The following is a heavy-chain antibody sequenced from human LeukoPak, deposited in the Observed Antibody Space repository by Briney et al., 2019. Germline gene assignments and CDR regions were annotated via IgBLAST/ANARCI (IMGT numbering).Heavy chain of an antibody. CDR3: GMSGDRVPLQDDVFDV. Sequence: GESLKISCKVSGYSFTSYCIGWVRQMPGKGLEWMGIIYPGDSDPTYSPSFQGQVTISVDQSINTAYLQWSSLQASDTAMYYCGMSGDRVPLQDDVFDVWGQGTMVTVST. V-gene: IGHV5-51*01. J-gene: IGHJ3*01. CDR1: GYSFTSYC. D-gene: IGHD1-26*01. CDR2: IYPGDSDP.